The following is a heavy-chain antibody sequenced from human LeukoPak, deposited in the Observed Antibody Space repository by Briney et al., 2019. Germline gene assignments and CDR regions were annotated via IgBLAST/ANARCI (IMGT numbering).Heavy chain of an antibody. D-gene: IGHD3-10*01. CDR2: ISGSGGST. CDR3: AKGYGPGSYYIPH. V-gene: IGHV3-23*01. Sequence: PGGSLRLSCAASGFTFSSYAMSWVRQAPGKGLEWVSAISGSGGSTYYADSVKGRFTISRDNSKNTLYLQMNTLRAEDTAVYYCAKGYGPGSYYIPHWGQGTLVTVSS. J-gene: IGHJ4*02. CDR1: GFTFSSYA.